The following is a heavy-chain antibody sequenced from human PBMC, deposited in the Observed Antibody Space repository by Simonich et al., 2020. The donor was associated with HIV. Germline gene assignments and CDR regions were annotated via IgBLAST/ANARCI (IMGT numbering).Heavy chain of an antibody. CDR3: ARTYYYDSSGYYAGWFDP. V-gene: IGHV4-34*01. J-gene: IGHJ5*02. CDR1: GGSFSGDY. D-gene: IGHD3-22*01. CDR2: INHSGST. Sequence: QVQLQQWGAGLLKPSETLSLTCAVYGGSFSGDYWSWIRQPPGKGLEWIGEINHSGSTNYNPSLKSRVTISVDTSKIQFSLKLSSVTAADTAVYYCARTYYYDSSGYYAGWFDPWGQGTLVTVSS.